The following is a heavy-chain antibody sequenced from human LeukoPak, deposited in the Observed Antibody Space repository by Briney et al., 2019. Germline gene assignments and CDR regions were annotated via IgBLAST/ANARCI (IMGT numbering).Heavy chain of an antibody. CDR2: IDASDSDT. V-gene: IGHV5-51*01. CDR3: ARETALSRSGDY. CDR1: GDSFTTYW. D-gene: IGHD7-27*01. J-gene: IGHJ4*02. Sequence: GESLKISCQASGDSFTTYWIGWLRQMPGKGLEWMGIIDASDSDTRYTPSFQGQVTISADKSLTTAYLQWNSLKASDTALYYCARETALSRSGDYWGQGTLVTVSS.